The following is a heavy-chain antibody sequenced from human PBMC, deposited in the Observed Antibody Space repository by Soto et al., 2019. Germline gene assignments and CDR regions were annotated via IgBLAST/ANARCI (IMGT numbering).Heavy chain of an antibody. V-gene: IGHV3-30*18. CDR3: AKDHKVDTGVWSGRGMDV. J-gene: IGHJ6*01. Sequence: QVQLVESGGGVVQPGRSLRLSCAASGFTFSSYGMHWVRQAPGKGLEWVAVISYDGSNKYYADSVKGRFTISRDNSKNTLYLQMNSLRAEDTAVYYCAKDHKVDTGVWSGRGMDVW. D-gene: IGHD2-21*01. CDR2: ISYDGSNK. CDR1: GFTFSSYG.